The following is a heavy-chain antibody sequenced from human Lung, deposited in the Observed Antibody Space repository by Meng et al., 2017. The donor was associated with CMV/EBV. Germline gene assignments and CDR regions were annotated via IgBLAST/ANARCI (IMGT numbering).Heavy chain of an antibody. D-gene: IGHD4/OR15-4a*01. Sequence: GESLKISCAASGFTFSNDGMHWVRQAPGKGLEWVAVIWYDGKTKYYADSVKGRFSISRDNSKYTLYLQMNSLRADDTAVYYCAKDDYRTPPPDAFDIWGQGTXVTVSS. CDR1: GFTFSNDG. CDR3: AKDDYRTPPPDAFDI. V-gene: IGHV3-33*06. J-gene: IGHJ3*02. CDR2: IWYDGKTK.